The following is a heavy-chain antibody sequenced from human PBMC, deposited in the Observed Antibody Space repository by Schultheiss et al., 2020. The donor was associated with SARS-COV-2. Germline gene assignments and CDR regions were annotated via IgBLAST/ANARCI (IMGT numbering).Heavy chain of an antibody. Sequence: GGSLRLSCAASGFTFSSYSMNWVRQAPGKGLEWVAVISYDGSNKYYADSVKGRFTISRDNSKNTLYLQMNSLRAEDTAVYYCARSIAVAGKNNLGRLDYWGQGTLVTVSS. D-gene: IGHD6-19*01. J-gene: IGHJ4*02. CDR1: GFTFSSYS. V-gene: IGHV3-30*03. CDR3: ARSIAVAGKNNLGRLDY. CDR2: ISYDGSNK.